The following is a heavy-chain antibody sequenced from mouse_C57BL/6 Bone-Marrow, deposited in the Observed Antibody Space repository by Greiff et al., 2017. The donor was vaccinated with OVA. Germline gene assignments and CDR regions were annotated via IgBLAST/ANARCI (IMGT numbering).Heavy chain of an antibody. J-gene: IGHJ1*03. CDR3: AITTVVAPYWYFDV. CDR1: GYSITSGYY. CDR2: IRYDGSN. V-gene: IGHV3-6*01. D-gene: IGHD1-1*01. Sequence: EVKLQESGPGLVKPSQSLSLTCSVTGYSITSGYYWNWIRQFPGNKLEWMGYIRYDGSNNYNPSLKNRISITRDTSKNQFFLKLNSVTTEDTATYYCAITTVVAPYWYFDVWGTGTTVTVSS.